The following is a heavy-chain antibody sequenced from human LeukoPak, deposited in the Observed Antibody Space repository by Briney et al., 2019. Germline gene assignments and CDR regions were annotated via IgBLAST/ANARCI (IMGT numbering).Heavy chain of an antibody. CDR3: ARDVAVAGISYFDY. J-gene: IGHJ4*02. D-gene: IGHD6-19*01. CDR2: IIPILGME. Sequence: SVKVSCKASGGTFSSYGISWVRQAPGQGLEWMGRIIPILGMENYAQRFQGRVTITADKSTSTAYMELSSLKSEDTAVYYCARDVAVAGISYFDYWGQGTLVTVSS. V-gene: IGHV1-69*04. CDR1: GGTFSSYG.